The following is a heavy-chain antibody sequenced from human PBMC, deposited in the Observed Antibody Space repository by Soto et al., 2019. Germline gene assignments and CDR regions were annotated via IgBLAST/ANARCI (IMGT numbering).Heavy chain of an antibody. V-gene: IGHV1-18*01. J-gene: IGHJ4*02. CDR3: AGGRYGDY. CDR1: GYTFTSYG. D-gene: IGHD1-1*01. Sequence: QVHLVQSGAEVKKPGASVKVSCKGSGYTFTSYGITWVRQAPGQGLEWMGWISAHNANTNYAQKLQGRVTVTRDTSTSTAYMELRRLRPDDTAVYYCAGGRYGDYWGQGALVTVSS. CDR2: ISAHNANT.